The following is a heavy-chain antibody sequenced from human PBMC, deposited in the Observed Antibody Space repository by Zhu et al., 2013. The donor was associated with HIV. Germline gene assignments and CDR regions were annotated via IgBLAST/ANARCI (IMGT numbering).Heavy chain of an antibody. CDR1: GYTFTDNY. J-gene: IGHJ4*02. CDR3: ARGGAFDY. Sequence: QVQLVQSGAEMKKPGASVKVSCKASGYTFTDNYIHWVRQAPGQGLEWMGWMNPNSGATNFAQNFQARVTMTRDTSISTAYMDLRRLTSDDTALYYCARGGAFDYWGQGTLVTVSS. CDR2: MNPNSGAT. V-gene: IGHV1-2*02.